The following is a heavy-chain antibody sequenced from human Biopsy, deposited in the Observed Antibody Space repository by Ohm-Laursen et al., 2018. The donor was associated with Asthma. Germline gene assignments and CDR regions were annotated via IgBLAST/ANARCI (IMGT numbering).Heavy chain of an antibody. Sequence: SLRLSCAASGFTFRTYAMHWVRQAPGKGLEWVALIWHDGSNKYYADSVNGRFTVSRDDSKNTLYLQMNSLRPDDTAVYYCARDVMEWYLPAFDFWGQGTLVTASS. J-gene: IGHJ4*02. V-gene: IGHV3-30*04. D-gene: IGHD3-3*01. CDR3: ARDVMEWYLPAFDF. CDR2: IWHDGSNK. CDR1: GFTFRTYA.